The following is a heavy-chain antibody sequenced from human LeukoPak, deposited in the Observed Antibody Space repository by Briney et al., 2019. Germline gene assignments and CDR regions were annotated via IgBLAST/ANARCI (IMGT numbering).Heavy chain of an antibody. CDR2: IYTSGST. CDR1: GGSISSGSHY. D-gene: IGHD5-18*01. CDR3: ARVSYNGFYP. J-gene: IGHJ5*02. Sequence: SQTLSLTCTVSGGSISSGSHYWSWIRQPAGKGLEWIGRIYTSGSTNYNPSLKSRVTIAVDTSKNQFSLKLSSVTAADTAVYYCARVSYNGFYPWGQGTLVTVSS. V-gene: IGHV4-61*02.